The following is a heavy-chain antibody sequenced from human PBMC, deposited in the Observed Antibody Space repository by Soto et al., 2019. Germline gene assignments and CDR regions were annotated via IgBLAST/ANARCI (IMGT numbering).Heavy chain of an antibody. V-gene: IGHV4-4*02. CDR2: IFHSGST. Sequence: SETLSLTSAVSGGSVSSNNWWTWVRQPPGKELEWIGEIFHSGSTNYNPSLQSRVTISVDKSKNQLSLKLTSVTAADTAVYFCARTGISAPTSWFDPWGQGTLVTVSS. J-gene: IGHJ5*02. CDR1: GGSVSSNNW. D-gene: IGHD1-7*01. CDR3: ARTGISAPTSWFDP.